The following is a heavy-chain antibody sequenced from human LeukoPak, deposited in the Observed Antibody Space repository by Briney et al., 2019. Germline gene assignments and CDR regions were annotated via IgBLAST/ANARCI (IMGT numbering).Heavy chain of an antibody. CDR3: ARDLLGDFWSGYCAY. D-gene: IGHD3-3*01. V-gene: IGHV1-46*01. Sequence: GASVKVSCRASGYTFTSYYMHWVRQAPGQGLEWMGIINPSGGSTSYAQKCQGRVTMTRDMSTSTVYMELSSLRSEDTAVYYCARDLLGDFWSGYCAYWGQGTLVTVSS. CDR1: GYTFTSYY. J-gene: IGHJ4*02. CDR2: INPSGGST.